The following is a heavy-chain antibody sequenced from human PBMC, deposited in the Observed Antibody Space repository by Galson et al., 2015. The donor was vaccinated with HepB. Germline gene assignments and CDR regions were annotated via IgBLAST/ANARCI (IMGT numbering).Heavy chain of an antibody. CDR2: IYHSGST. Sequence: SETLSLTCTVSGGSIRDYNWIWIRQSPGKGLEWIARIYHSGSTNYNPSLKSRVTISLDTSKNQFSLRLNSVTAADTALYYCAGLNHGVGWFWGQGTLVTVSS. CDR3: AGLNHGVGWF. CDR1: GGSIRDYN. J-gene: IGHJ4*02. D-gene: IGHD1-14*01. V-gene: IGHV4-59*01.